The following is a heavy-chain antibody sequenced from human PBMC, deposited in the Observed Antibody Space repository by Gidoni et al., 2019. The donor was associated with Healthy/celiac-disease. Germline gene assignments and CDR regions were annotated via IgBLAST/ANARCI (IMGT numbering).Heavy chain of an antibody. CDR3: ARVLSGSYLGYNYYYYMDV. Sequence: KGRFTISRDNAKNSLYLQMNSLRAEDTAVYYCARVLSGSYLGYNYYYYMDVWGKGTTVTVSS. D-gene: IGHD1-26*01. V-gene: IGHV3-11*01. J-gene: IGHJ6*03.